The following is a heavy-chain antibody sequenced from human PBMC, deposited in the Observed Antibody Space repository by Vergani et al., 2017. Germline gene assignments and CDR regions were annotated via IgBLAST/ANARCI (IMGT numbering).Heavy chain of an antibody. J-gene: IGHJ6*02. Sequence: EVQLLESGGGLVQPGGSLRLSCAASGFTFSSYAMSWVRQAPGKGLEWVSAISGSGGSTYYADSVKGRFTISRDNSKNTLYLQMNSLRAEDTAVYYCARDLPSGYYYYYYGMDVWGQGTTVTVSS. D-gene: IGHD3-22*01. CDR3: ARDLPSGYYYYYYGMDV. V-gene: IGHV3-23*01. CDR1: GFTFSSYA. CDR2: ISGSGGST.